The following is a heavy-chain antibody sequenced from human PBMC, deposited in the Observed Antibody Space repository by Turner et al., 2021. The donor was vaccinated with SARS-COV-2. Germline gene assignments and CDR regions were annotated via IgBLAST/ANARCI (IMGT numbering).Heavy chain of an antibody. CDR2: FFYSGST. J-gene: IGHJ4*02. Sequence: QLQLQESGPGLVKPSETLSLTCTVPSGSISSSAFYWGWIRQPPGKGLEWIGSFFYSGSTYYSTSLKSRITISVDTSKNQFSLNLSSVTAADTAVYYCARQVSILGRWLAPFDSWGQGTLVTVSS. D-gene: IGHD6-19*01. V-gene: IGHV4-39*01. CDR1: SGSISSSAFY. CDR3: ARQVSILGRWLAPFDS.